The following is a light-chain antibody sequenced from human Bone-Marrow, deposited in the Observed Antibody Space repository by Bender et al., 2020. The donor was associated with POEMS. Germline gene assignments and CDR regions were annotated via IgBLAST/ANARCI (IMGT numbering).Light chain of an antibody. J-gene: IGLJ1*01. V-gene: IGLV2-14*03. Sequence: QSALTQPASVSGSPGQSITISCTGTRSDVGGYNYVTWYQQHPDRAPRLIIYDVTNRPSGFSDRFSGSKSGNTASLTISGLQAEDEADYYCSSYTAGSKLFGTGTKVTVV. CDR2: DVT. CDR1: RSDVGGYNY. CDR3: SSYTAGSKL.